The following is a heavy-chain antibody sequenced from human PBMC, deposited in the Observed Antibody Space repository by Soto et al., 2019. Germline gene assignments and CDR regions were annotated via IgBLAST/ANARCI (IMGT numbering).Heavy chain of an antibody. Sequence: GGSLRLSCAASGFTFSSYAMSWVRQAPGKGLEWVSAISGSGGITYYADSVKGRFTISRDNSKNTLYLQMNSLRAEDTAVYYCAKVNPYYYDSSGLDYWGQGTLVTVSS. V-gene: IGHV3-23*01. CDR2: ISGSGGIT. CDR3: AKVNPYYYDSSGLDY. CDR1: GFTFSSYA. D-gene: IGHD3-22*01. J-gene: IGHJ4*02.